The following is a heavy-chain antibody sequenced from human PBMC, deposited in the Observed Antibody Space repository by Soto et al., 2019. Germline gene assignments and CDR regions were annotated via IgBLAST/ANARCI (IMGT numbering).Heavy chain of an antibody. D-gene: IGHD2-8*01. V-gene: IGHV3-33*01. Sequence: QVQLVESGGGVVQPGRSLRLSCAASGFTFSSYGMHWVRQAPGKGLEWVAVIWYDGSNKYYADSVKGRFTISRDNSKNTLYLQMNSLRAEDTAVYYCARDTPGVGMDVWGRGTTVTVSS. CDR2: IWYDGSNK. CDR1: GFTFSSYG. CDR3: ARDTPGVGMDV. J-gene: IGHJ6*02.